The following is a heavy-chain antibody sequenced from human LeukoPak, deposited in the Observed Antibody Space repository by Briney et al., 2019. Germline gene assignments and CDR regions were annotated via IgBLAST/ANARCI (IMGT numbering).Heavy chain of an antibody. Sequence: PGGSLRLSCAASGFTFSSYSMNWVRQAPGKGLEWVSYIISSSSTIYYADSVKGRFTISRDNAKNSLYLQMNSLRAEDTAVYYCARIAAAVPFFDYWGQGTLVTVSS. V-gene: IGHV3-48*04. J-gene: IGHJ4*02. CDR1: GFTFSSYS. D-gene: IGHD6-13*01. CDR3: ARIAAAVPFFDY. CDR2: IISSSSTI.